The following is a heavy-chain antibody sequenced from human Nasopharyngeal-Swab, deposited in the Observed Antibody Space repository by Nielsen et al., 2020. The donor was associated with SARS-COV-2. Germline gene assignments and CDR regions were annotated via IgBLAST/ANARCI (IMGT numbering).Heavy chain of an antibody. CDR3: VTDFGGF. Sequence: GESLKISCAASGFTFSDAWMSWVLQAPGKGLEWVGRIKSESDGGTTDYAAPVNGRFTISRDDSKNTLHLQLNSLNTEDTAMYYCVTDFGGFWGQGTLVTVSS. CDR2: IKSESDGGTT. CDR1: GFTFSDAW. J-gene: IGHJ4*02. V-gene: IGHV3-15*01. D-gene: IGHD3-16*01.